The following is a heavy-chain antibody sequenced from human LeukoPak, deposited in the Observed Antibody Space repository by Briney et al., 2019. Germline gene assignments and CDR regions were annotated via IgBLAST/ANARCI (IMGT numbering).Heavy chain of an antibody. J-gene: IGHJ4*02. CDR2: ISGSGGST. Sequence: PGGSLRLSCAASGFTFSSYAMSWVRQAPGKGLEWVSAISGSGGSTYYADSVKGRFTISRDNPKNTLYLQMNSLRAEDSAVYYCAKDRRIAAVGTFDYWGQGTLVTVSS. CDR3: AKDRRIAAVGTFDY. D-gene: IGHD6-13*01. CDR1: GFTFSSYA. V-gene: IGHV3-23*01.